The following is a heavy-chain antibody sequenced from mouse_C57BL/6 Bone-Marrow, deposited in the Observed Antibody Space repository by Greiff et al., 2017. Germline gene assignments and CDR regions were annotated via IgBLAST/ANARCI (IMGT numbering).Heavy chain of an antibody. Sequence: QVQLQQPGAELVKPGASVKLSCKASGYTFTSYWMHWVKQRPGQGLEWIGMIHPNSGSTNYNEKFKSKATLTVDKSSSTAYMQLSSLTSEDSAVYYCASSFYYDYGEGVMDYWGQGTSVTVSS. D-gene: IGHD2-4*01. CDR1: GYTFTSYW. J-gene: IGHJ4*01. CDR3: ASSFYYDYGEGVMDY. CDR2: IHPNSGST. V-gene: IGHV1-64*01.